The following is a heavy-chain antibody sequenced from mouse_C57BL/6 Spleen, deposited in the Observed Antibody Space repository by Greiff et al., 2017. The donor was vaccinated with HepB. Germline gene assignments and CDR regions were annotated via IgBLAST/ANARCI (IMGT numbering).Heavy chain of an antibody. CDR2: IDPSDSYT. Sequence: QVQLQQPGAELVKPGASVKLSCKASGYTFTSYWMQWVKQRPGQGLEWIGEIDPSDSYTNYNQKFKGKATLTVDTSSSTAYLQLSSLTSEDSAVYYCARSGGIYDYDGGYWGKGTTLTVSS. D-gene: IGHD2-4*01. V-gene: IGHV1-50*01. CDR1: GYTFTSYW. CDR3: ARSGGIYDYDGGY. J-gene: IGHJ2*01.